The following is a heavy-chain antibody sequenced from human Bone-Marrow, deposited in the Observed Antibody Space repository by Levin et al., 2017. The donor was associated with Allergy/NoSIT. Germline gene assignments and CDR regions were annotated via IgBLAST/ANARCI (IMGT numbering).Heavy chain of an antibody. CDR3: ARDWYFDV. Sequence: LRLSCAVSGGSLNSSSYSWSWIRQPPGKGLEWIGYIYHDGTTYFNPSLRSRVIMSVDRSKNQFSLKLSSVTAADTAVYYCARDWYFDVWGRGTLVTVSS. V-gene: IGHV4-30-2*01. J-gene: IGHJ2*01. CDR2: IYHDGTT. CDR1: GGSLNSSSYS.